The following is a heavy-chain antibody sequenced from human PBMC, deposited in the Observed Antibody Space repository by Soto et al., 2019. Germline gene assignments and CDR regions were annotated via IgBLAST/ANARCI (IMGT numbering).Heavy chain of an antibody. Sequence: QVPLQESGPGLVKPSQTLSLTCTVSGGSISSGGYYWSWIRQHPGKGLEWIGYIYYSGSTYYNPSLKSRVTISVDTSKNQFSLKLSSVTAADTAVYYCVITNGRKSAFDIWGQGTMVTVSS. V-gene: IGHV4-31*03. CDR1: GGSISSGGYY. CDR2: IYYSGST. J-gene: IGHJ3*02. D-gene: IGHD1-1*01. CDR3: VITNGRKSAFDI.